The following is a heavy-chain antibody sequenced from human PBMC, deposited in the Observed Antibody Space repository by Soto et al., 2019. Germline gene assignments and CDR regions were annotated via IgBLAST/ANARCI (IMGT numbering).Heavy chain of an antibody. Sequence: QVPLVQSGAEEKKPGASVKVSCKASGYTFTNYAMHWVRQAPGQRLEWMGWINAGTGNTKYSQKFQGRVTLTRHQSARTAYMELSSLRAEDTAVYYYARTDRGVINDYYYFGMDIWGQGTTGTDYS. CDR1: GYTFTNYA. J-gene: IGHJ6*02. D-gene: IGHD3-10*01. CDR3: ARTDRGVINDYYYFGMDI. CDR2: INAGTGNT. V-gene: IGHV1-3*05.